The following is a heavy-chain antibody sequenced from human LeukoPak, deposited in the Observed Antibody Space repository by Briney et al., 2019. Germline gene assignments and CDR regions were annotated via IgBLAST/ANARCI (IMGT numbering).Heavy chain of an antibody. J-gene: IGHJ4*02. CDR3: ARSTTYFDY. V-gene: IGHV3-53*04. CDR2: IYSGGST. Sequence: GGSLTLACAASGFTVSSNYMSWVRQAPGKGLEWVSVIYSGGSTYYAASVRGRFTISRHNSKNTLYLQMNTLRAEDTAGYYCARSTTYFDYGGQGTLVTVS. D-gene: IGHD1-1*01. CDR1: GFTVSSNY.